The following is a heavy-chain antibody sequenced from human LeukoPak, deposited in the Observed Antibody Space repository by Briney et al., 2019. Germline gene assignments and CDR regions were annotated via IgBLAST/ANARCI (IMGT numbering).Heavy chain of an antibody. Sequence: SETLSLTCTGGSISPYYWSWIRQSPGKGLEWIAQIHYTGGATYNPSLKSRVTISVDTSNNHLSLRLSSVTAADTAVYYCTRHAQTYHCRMDVWAKGPRSPSP. CDR2: IHYTGGA. J-gene: IGHJ6*02. CDR3: TRHAQTYHCRMDV. CDR1: GSISPYY. V-gene: IGHV4-59*08.